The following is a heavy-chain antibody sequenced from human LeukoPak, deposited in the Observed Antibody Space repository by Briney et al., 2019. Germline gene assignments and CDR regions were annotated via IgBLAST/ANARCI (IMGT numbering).Heavy chain of an antibody. CDR3: TSWIEVRFTGGGY. V-gene: IGHV3-23*01. CDR2: ISTSGDAT. CDR1: GFTFSIYA. Sequence: GGSLRLSCAASGFTFSIYAMSWVRQTPGKGLEWVSAISTSGDATYYADSVRGRFAISRDNSRNTLYLQMNSLRAEDAAIYYCTSWIEVRFTGGGYWGQGTPVTVSS. J-gene: IGHJ4*02. D-gene: IGHD2-8*02.